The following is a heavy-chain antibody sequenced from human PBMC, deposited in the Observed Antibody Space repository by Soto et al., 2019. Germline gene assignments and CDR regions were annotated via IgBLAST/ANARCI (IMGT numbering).Heavy chain of an antibody. CDR3: ARDSADILTGWGTFDI. CDR2: VSASGGGT. J-gene: IGHJ3*02. Sequence: EVQLLESGGGLVQPGGSLRLSCAASGFTFSSYAMNWVRQAPGKGLEWVAGVSASGGGTSYADSVKGRFTISRDNSKDTLYLQMNSLRAEDTAVYYCARDSADILTGWGTFDIWGQGTMVTVSS. D-gene: IGHD3-9*01. V-gene: IGHV3-23*01. CDR1: GFTFSSYA.